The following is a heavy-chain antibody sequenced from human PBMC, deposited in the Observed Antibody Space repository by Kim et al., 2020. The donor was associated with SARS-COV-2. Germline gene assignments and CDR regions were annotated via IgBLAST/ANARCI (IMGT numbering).Heavy chain of an antibody. V-gene: IGHV1-69*01. CDR2: IPIFGTA. J-gene: IGHJ4*02. Sequence: IPIFGTANYAQKFQGRVTITADESTSTAYMELSSLRSEDTAVYYCAGIDYWGQGTLVTVSS. CDR3: AGIDY.